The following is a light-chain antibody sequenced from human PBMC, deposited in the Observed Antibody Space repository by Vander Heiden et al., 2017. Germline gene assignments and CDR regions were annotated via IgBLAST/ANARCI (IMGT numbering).Light chain of an antibody. J-gene: IGKJ1*01. CDR2: DAS. CDR1: QSVSSY. Sequence: ESVFTQSPATLSLSPGERATLSCRASQSVSSYLAWYQQKPGQAPRLLIYDASNRATGIPARFSGSGSGTDFTLTISSLEPEDFAVYYCQQRSNWPPWTFGQGTKVEIK. V-gene: IGKV3-11*01. CDR3: QQRSNWPPWT.